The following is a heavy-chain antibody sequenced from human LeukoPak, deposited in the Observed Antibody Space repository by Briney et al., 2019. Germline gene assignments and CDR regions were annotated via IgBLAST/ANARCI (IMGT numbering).Heavy chain of an antibody. Sequence: SETLSLTCTVSGGSISSHYWTWIRQSPVKGLEWIGDISNSGSTSYNPSLKSRVTISIDTSKNQFSLKLSSVTAADMAVYYCGRDALVGYFSYYYMDVWGKGTTVTVSS. CDR1: GGSISSHY. CDR2: ISNSGST. CDR3: GRDALVGYFSYYYMDV. D-gene: IGHD2-15*01. J-gene: IGHJ6*03. V-gene: IGHV4-59*11.